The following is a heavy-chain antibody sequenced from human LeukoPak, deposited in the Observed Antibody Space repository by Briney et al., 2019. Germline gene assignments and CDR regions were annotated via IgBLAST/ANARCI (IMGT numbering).Heavy chain of an antibody. CDR1: GFTFSTYA. CDR3: ARDQWLAYYYHGMDV. Sequence: GGSLRLSCAASGFTFSTYAMNWIRQAPGKGLEWVSYITNNGSTIYYADSVKGRFTISRDKAENSLYLQMNSLRAEDTAIYYCARDQWLAYYYHGMDVWGQGTTVTVSS. D-gene: IGHD6-19*01. J-gene: IGHJ6*02. V-gene: IGHV3-48*03. CDR2: ITNNGSTI.